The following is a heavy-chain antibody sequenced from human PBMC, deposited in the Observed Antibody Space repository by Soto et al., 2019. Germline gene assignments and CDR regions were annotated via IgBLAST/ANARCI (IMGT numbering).Heavy chain of an antibody. D-gene: IGHD6-6*01. V-gene: IGHV3-74*01. CDR3: ARVEGSSSHYYYYGMDV. Sequence: GGSLRLSCAASGFTFSSYWMHWVRQAPGKGLVWVSRINSDGSSTSYADSVKGRFTISRDNAKNTLYLQMNSLRAEDTAVYYCARVEGSSSHYYYYGMDVWGQGTTVTVSS. CDR2: INSDGSST. CDR1: GFTFSSYW. J-gene: IGHJ6*02.